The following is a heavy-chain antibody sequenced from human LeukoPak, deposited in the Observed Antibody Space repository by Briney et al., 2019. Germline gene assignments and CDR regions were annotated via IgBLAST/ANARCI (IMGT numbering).Heavy chain of an antibody. D-gene: IGHD5-18*01. CDR3: ARGQLWPRYYFDY. Sequence: SETLSLTCTVSGGSISSYYWSWIRQPPGKGLEWIGYIYYSGSTNYNPSLKSRVTISVDTSKNQFSLKLSSVTAADTAVYYCARGQLWPRYYFDYWGQGTLVTVSS. CDR2: IYYSGST. J-gene: IGHJ4*02. CDR1: GGSISSYY. V-gene: IGHV4-59*01.